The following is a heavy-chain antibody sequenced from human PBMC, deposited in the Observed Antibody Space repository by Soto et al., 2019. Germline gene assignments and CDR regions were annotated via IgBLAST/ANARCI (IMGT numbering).Heavy chain of an antibody. CDR1: GGSISSYY. V-gene: IGHV4-59*08. Sequence: SETLSLTCTVSGGSISSYYWSWIRQPPGKGLEWIGYIYYSGSTNYNPSLKSRVTISVDTSKNQFSLKLSSVTAADTAVYYCARRVYYDSSGYFDYWGQGTLVTVSS. D-gene: IGHD3-22*01. CDR2: IYYSGST. J-gene: IGHJ4*02. CDR3: ARRVYYDSSGYFDY.